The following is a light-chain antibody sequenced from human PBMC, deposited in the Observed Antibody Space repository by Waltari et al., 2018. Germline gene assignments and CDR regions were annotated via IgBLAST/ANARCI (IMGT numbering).Light chain of an antibody. CDR3: QQYNSYST. CDR1: QSISNW. V-gene: IGKV1-5*03. Sequence: DIQMTQSPSTLSASVGDRFTIICRASQSISNWLAWYQQKPGKAPKLLIHKATTLESGVPSRFSGSGSGTEFTLTISSLQPDDFATYYCQQYNSYSTFGQGTKLEMK. J-gene: IGKJ2*01. CDR2: KAT.